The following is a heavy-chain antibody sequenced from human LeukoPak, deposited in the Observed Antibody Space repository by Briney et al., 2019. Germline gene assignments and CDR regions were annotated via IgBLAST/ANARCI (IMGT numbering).Heavy chain of an antibody. D-gene: IGHD2-15*01. CDR1: GYTFTSYY. CDR3: ARDQRGMVAAY. CDR2: INPSGGST. V-gene: IGHV1-46*03. Sequence: ASVKVSCKASGYTFTSYYMHWVRQAPGQGLEWMGIINPSGGSTSYAQKFQGRVTMTRDTSTSTVYMELSSLRSEDTAVYYRARDQRGMVAAYWGQGTLVTVSS. J-gene: IGHJ4*02.